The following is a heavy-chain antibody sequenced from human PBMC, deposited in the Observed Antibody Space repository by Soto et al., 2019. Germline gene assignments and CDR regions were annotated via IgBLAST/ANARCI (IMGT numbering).Heavy chain of an antibody. V-gene: IGHV1-2*04. CDR2: INPNSGGT. J-gene: IGHJ6*02. D-gene: IGHD3-22*01. Sequence: ASVKVSCKASGYTFTGYYMHWVRQAPGQGLEWMGWINPNSGGTNYAQKFQGWVTMTRDTSISTAYMELSRLRSDDTAVYYCARDKVTMIVGDYYYYYGMDVWGQGTTVTAP. CDR1: GYTFTGYY. CDR3: ARDKVTMIVGDYYYYYGMDV.